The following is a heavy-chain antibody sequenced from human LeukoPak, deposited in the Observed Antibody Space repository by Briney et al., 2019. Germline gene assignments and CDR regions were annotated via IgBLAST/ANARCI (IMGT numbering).Heavy chain of an antibody. CDR3: ARGGITPHVAHY. CDR1: GYTFTSYA. D-gene: IGHD1-14*01. V-gene: IGHV1-3*01. J-gene: IGHJ4*02. CDR2: INAGKGNT. Sequence: ASVKVSCKASGYTFTSYAMHWVRQAPGQRPEWMGWINAGKGNTKYSQKFQGRVTITADESTSTAYMELSSLRSEDTAVYYCARGGITPHVAHYWGQGTLVTVSS.